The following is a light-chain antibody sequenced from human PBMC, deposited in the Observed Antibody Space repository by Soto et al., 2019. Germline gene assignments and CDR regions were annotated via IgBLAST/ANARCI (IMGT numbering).Light chain of an antibody. Sequence: EIVLTQSPGTLSLSPGESATLSCGASESVSSSYLAWYQQKPGQAPRLLIYGATTRLRGVPDRFSGSGSGTDFTLTISRLEPEDFAIYHCQQSYTARAFGQGTKVEIK. CDR2: GAT. J-gene: IGKJ1*01. V-gene: IGKV3-20*01. CDR3: QQSYTARA. CDR1: ESVSSSY.